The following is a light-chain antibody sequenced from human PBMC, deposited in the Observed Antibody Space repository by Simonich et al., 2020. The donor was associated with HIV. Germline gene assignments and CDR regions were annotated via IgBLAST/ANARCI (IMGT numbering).Light chain of an antibody. Sequence: DIQMTQSPSTLSASVGDSVTITCRASHSISSWLGWNQQKPGKAPKLRIYKASTLESGVPSRFSGSGSATEFTLTISSLQPDDFATYYCQQYNSYSLTFGGGTKVEIK. CDR1: HSISSW. V-gene: IGKV1-5*03. CDR3: QQYNSYSLT. J-gene: IGKJ4*01. CDR2: KAS.